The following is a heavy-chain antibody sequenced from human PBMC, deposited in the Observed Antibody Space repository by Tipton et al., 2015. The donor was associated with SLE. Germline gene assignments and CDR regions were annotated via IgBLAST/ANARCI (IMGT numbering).Heavy chain of an antibody. V-gene: IGHV4-38-2*02. CDR2: ISYTGST. CDR1: AYSISSGYY. Sequence: TLSLTCSVSAYSISSGYYWGWIRQSPGKGLEWIASISYTGSTFYSPSLNSRVTISVDTSKNQFSLKLSSVTAADTAVYYCARDWCSSTSCYGYYYMDVWGKGTTVTVSS. CDR3: ARDWCSSTSCYGYYYMDV. J-gene: IGHJ6*03. D-gene: IGHD2-2*01.